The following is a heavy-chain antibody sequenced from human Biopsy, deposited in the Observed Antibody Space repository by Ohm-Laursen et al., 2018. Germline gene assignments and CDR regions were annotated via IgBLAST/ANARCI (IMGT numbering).Heavy chain of an antibody. J-gene: IGHJ4*02. CDR2: IIPMFGTA. D-gene: IGHD1-26*01. V-gene: IGHV1-69*13. Sequence: ASVKVSCKTSGGTFINYAISWVRQAPGQGLEWMGGIIPMFGTANYAQLFQGRVTITADESTSTSYMELSSLTSEDTAIYYCARGPHSGSHSCFDYWGRGTLATVSS. CDR3: ARGPHSGSHSCFDY. CDR1: GGTFINYA.